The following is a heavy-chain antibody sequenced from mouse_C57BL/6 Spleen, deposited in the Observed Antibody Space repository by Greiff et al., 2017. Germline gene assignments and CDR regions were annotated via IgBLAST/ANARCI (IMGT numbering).Heavy chain of an antibody. Sequence: EVQLQESGGGLVKPGGSLKLSCAASGFTFSSYTMSWVRQTPEKRLEWVATISGGGGNTYYPDSVKGRFTISRDNAKNTLYLQMSSLRSEDTALYYCATSLLRAYYFDYWGQGTTLTVSS. D-gene: IGHD1-2*01. V-gene: IGHV5-9*01. CDR2: ISGGGGNT. J-gene: IGHJ2*01. CDR1: GFTFSSYT. CDR3: ATSLLRAYYFDY.